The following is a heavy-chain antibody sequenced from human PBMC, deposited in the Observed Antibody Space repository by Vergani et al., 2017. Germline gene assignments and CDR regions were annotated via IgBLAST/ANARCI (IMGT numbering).Heavy chain of an antibody. V-gene: IGHV4-34*02. J-gene: IGHJ4*02. CDR1: GGSLSGYH. D-gene: IGHD4-17*01. CDR3: ASHRDYGSALFDY. Sequence: QVQLQQWGAGLLKPAETLSLTCAVYGGSLSGYHWNWFRQPPGKGLEWIGDANESGSTNYNPSLKSRITISVDTSKNQFSLKLSSVTAADTAVYYCASHRDYGSALFDYWGQGTLVTVSS. CDR2: ANESGST.